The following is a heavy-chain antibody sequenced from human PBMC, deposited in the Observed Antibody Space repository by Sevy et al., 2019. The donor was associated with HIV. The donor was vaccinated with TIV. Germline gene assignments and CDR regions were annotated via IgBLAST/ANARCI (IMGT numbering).Heavy chain of an antibody. D-gene: IGHD3-3*01. CDR3: ARDGVFWSGYYYYYYGMDV. V-gene: IGHV1-69*13. Sequence: ASVKVSCKASGGTFSSYAISWVRQAPGQGLEWMGGIIPIFGTANYAQKFQGRVTITADESTSTAYMELSSLRSEDTAGYYCARDGVFWSGYYYYYYGMDVWGQGTTVTVSS. CDR2: IIPIFGTA. J-gene: IGHJ6*02. CDR1: GGTFSSYA.